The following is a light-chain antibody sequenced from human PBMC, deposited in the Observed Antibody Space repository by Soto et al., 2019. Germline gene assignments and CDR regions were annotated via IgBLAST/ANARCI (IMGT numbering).Light chain of an antibody. CDR1: QTISSN. Sequence: EIVMTQSPATLSVSPGERATLSCRASQTISSNLAWYQQKPGQAPRLLIHGASTRATGVPARFSGSGSGTEFTLTITSLQSEDFAVYYCQQYHNWPPQYTFGQWTKLHIK. CDR2: GAS. J-gene: IGKJ2*01. V-gene: IGKV3-15*01. CDR3: QQYHNWPPQYT.